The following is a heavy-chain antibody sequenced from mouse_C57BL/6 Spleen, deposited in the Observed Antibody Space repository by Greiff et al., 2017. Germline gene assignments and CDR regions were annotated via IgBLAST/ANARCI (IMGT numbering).Heavy chain of an antibody. CDR2: IYPGDGDT. D-gene: IGHD2-3*01. J-gene: IGHJ3*01. CDR3: ARVYDGYTEGFAY. V-gene: IGHV1-80*01. CDR1: GYAFSSYW. Sequence: QVQLQQSGAELVKPGASVKISCKASGYAFSSYWMNWVKQRPGKGLEWIGQIYPGDGDTNYNGKFKGKATLTADKSSSTAYMQLSSLTSEDSAVYFCARVYDGYTEGFAYWGQGTLVTVSA.